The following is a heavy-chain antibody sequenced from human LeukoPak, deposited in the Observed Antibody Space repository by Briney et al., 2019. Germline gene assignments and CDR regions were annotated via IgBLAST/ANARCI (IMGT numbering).Heavy chain of an antibody. CDR3: SRALRTYYDFWSGYYTPPYYYYYMDV. CDR2: MYPNSGNT. V-gene: IGHV1-8*01. D-gene: IGHD3-3*01. Sequence: ASVKVSCKASVYTFTSYYIKWVRQATGQGLEWMGWMYPNSGNTGYAQKFQGRVTMTRNTSISTAYMVLISMRSEDTAVYYCSRALRTYYDFWSGYYTPPYYYYYMDVWGKGTTVTVSS. J-gene: IGHJ6*03. CDR1: VYTFTSYY.